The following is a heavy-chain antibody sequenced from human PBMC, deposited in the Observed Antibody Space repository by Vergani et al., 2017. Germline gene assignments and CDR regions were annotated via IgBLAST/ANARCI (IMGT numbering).Heavy chain of an antibody. D-gene: IGHD6-13*01. V-gene: IGHV3-23*04. Sequence: EVQLVESGGGLVQPGRSLRLSCAASGFTFSSYAMSWVRKAPGKGLEWVSAISGSGGSTYYADSVKGRFTISRDNSKNTLFLQMSSLRAEDTAVYYCARNLAAQDAFDIWGQGTMVTVSS. CDR2: ISGSGGST. CDR3: ARNLAAQDAFDI. CDR1: GFTFSSYA. J-gene: IGHJ3*02.